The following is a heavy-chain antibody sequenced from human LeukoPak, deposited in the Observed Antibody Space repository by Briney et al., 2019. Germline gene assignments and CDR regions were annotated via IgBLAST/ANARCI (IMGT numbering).Heavy chain of an antibody. D-gene: IGHD2-15*01. V-gene: IGHV3-74*01. CDR3: AKDVVPGAAYFDY. CDR1: GFTFSSYW. CDR2: INSDGSST. J-gene: IGHJ4*02. Sequence: GGSLRLSCAASGFTFSSYWMHWVRQAPGKGLVWVSRINSDGSSTSYADSVKGRFTISRDNAKNALYLQMNSLRAEDTAVYYCAKDVVPGAAYFDYWGQGTLVTVSS.